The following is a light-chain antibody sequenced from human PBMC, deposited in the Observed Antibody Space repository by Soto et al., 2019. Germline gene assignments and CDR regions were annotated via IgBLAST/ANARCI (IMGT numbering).Light chain of an antibody. Sequence: DIHITHSPCSLAASVGDRVTITCRASQTIANYLNWYQQKPGKAPKVLISAASSSQSGVPSRFSGSGSGTGFTFIISSLQPEDFATYYCQQTYSTPWTFGQGTKVDIK. J-gene: IGKJ1*01. CDR1: QTIANY. CDR2: AAS. V-gene: IGKV1-39*01. CDR3: QQTYSTPWT.